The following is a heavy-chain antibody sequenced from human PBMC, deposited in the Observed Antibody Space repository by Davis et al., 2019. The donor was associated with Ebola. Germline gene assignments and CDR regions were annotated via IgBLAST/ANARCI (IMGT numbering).Heavy chain of an antibody. D-gene: IGHD2-21*01. V-gene: IGHV1-69*01. Sequence: ADMFQGRVTITADESTNTAYMELRSLRSDDTAVYYCARERGAVFPYGIDVWGQGTTVTVSS. CDR3: ARERGAVFPYGIDV. J-gene: IGHJ6*02.